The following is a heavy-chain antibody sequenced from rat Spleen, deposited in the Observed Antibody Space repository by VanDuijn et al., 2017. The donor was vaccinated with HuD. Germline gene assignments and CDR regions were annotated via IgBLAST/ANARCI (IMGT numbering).Heavy chain of an antibody. J-gene: IGHJ2*01. CDR2: ISYDGSST. CDR1: GFSLTSYS. CDR3: ARHGLGYGSFDY. Sequence: VQLRESGPGLVQPSQTLSLTCTVSGFSLTSYSVHWVRQPTGKGLEWVATISYDGSSTYYRDSVKGRFTISRDNAKSTLYLQMDSLRSEDTATYYCARHGLGYGSFDYWGQGVMVTVSS. V-gene: IGHV5-7*01. D-gene: IGHD1-11*01.